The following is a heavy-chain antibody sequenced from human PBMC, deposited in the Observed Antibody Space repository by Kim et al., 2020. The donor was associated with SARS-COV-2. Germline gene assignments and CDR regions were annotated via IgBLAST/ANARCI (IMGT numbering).Heavy chain of an antibody. CDR1: GFTFSGST. CDR3: RGGGANYAMDV. D-gene: IGHD3-16*01. J-gene: IGHJ6*02. Sequence: GGSLRLSCAASGFTFSGSTMHWVRQASGKGLEWVGRIRNKANRYATTYAASVKGRFTISRDDSKNTAYLQMNSLKTEDTAVYYCRGGGANYAMDVWGQRTTVTVSS. CDR2: IRNKANRYAT. V-gene: IGHV3-73*01.